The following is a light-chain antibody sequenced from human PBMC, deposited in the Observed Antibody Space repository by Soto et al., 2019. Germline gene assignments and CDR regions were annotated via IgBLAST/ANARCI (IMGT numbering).Light chain of an antibody. CDR1: QSGFGTY. CDR3: HQYGNSPWT. J-gene: IGKJ1*01. CDR2: AAS. Sequence: EIVLTQSPGTLSLSPGEAATLSCRASQSGFGTYLAWFQQKPGQAPSLLIYAASNRATGIPDRFSGSGSGTDFTLTISRLEPEDFAVYYCHQYGNSPWTLGQGTKVEIK. V-gene: IGKV3-20*01.